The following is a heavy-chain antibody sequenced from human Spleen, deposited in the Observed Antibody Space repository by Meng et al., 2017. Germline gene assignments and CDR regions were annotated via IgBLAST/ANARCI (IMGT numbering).Heavy chain of an antibody. J-gene: IGHJ4*02. D-gene: IGHD2-2*01. CDR3: ARKAGNCISTTCYSLDY. CDR1: GGIFSNYV. Sequence: GHLVHVGAGSREPGPSMKSSCQALGGIFSNYVIGWGRQAPGQGLEWMGGINAVFGTTNYAQKFQGRVTITTDESTSTVYMELTRLTSEDTAVYFCARKAGNCISTTCYSLDYWGQGTLVTVSS. CDR2: INAVFGTT. V-gene: IGHV1-69*01.